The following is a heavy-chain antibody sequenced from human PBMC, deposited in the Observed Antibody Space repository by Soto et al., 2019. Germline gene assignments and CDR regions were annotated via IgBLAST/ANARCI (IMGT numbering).Heavy chain of an antibody. V-gene: IGHV3-11*01. J-gene: IGHJ4*02. D-gene: IGHD3-16*02. CDR1: GFTFSDYY. CDR2: ISSSGSTI. CDR3: ARDVNIWGSYRSSGRFDY. Sequence: GSLRLSCAASGFTFSDYYMTWIRQAPGKGLEWVSYISSSGSTIYYADSVKGRFTISRDNAKNSLYLQMNSLRAEDTAVYYCARDVNIWGSYRSSGRFDYWGQGTLVTVS.